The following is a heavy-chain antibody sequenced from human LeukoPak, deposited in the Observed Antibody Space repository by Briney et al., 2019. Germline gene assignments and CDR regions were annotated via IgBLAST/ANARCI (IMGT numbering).Heavy chain of an antibody. Sequence: GRSLRLSCAASGFTFSSYAMHWVRQAPGKGLEWVAVISYDGSNKYYADSVKGRFTISRDNSKNTLYLQMNSLRAEDTAVYYCAKDRMFGGVIVRPYFDYWGQGTLVTVSS. D-gene: IGHD3-16*02. CDR2: ISYDGSNK. CDR3: AKDRMFGGVIVRPYFDY. V-gene: IGHV3-30*04. CDR1: GFTFSSYA. J-gene: IGHJ4*02.